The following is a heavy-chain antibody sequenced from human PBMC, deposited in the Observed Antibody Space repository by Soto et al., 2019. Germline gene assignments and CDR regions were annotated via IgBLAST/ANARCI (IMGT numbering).Heavy chain of an antibody. CDR1: GYTFTSYG. CDR2: ISPYNGNT. J-gene: IGHJ3*02. Sequence: QVQLVQSGAEVKKPGASVKVSCKASGYTFTSYGISWVRQAPGQGLEWMGCISPYNGNTNYAQKLQGRVTMSTDTSTRTAYMERRSLRSDYTALYYCARVCRGGSCPNQKDSCYIWVEGTMVTVSS. CDR3: ARVCRGGSCPNQKDSCYI. D-gene: IGHD2-15*01. V-gene: IGHV1-18*01.